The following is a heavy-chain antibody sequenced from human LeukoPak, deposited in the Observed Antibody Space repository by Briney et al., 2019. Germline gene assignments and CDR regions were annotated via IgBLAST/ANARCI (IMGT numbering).Heavy chain of an antibody. Sequence: GGSLRLSCAASGFTVSSNYMSWVRQAPGKGLEGVSVIYSGGSTYYADSVKGRFTISRHNSKNTLYLQMNSLRAEDTAVYYCAREHCSSTSCLYYGMDVWGQGTTVTVSS. J-gene: IGHJ6*02. CDR2: IYSGGST. V-gene: IGHV3-53*04. CDR3: AREHCSSTSCLYYGMDV. D-gene: IGHD2-2*01. CDR1: GFTVSSNY.